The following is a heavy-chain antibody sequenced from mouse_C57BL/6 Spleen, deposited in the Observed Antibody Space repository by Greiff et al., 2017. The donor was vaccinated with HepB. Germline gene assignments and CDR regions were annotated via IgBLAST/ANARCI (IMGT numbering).Heavy chain of an antibody. CDR2: IYPGSGST. D-gene: IGHD2-4*01. CDR1: GYTFTSYW. CDR3: ERRDYDEKAFDY. J-gene: IGHJ2*01. V-gene: IGHV1-55*01. Sequence: QVQLKQSGAELVKPGASVKMSCKASGYTFTSYWITWVKQRPGQGLEWIGDIYPGSGSTNYNEKFKSKATLTVDTSSSTAYMQLSSLTSEDSAVYYWERRDYDEKAFDYWGQGTTLTVSS.